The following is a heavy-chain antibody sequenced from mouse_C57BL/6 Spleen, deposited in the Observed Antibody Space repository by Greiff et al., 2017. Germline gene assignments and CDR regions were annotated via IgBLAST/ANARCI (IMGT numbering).Heavy chain of an antibody. D-gene: IGHD1-1*01. CDR3: ARDYYGSSLFDY. CDR2: IYPGSGNT. CDR1: GYTFTDYY. J-gene: IGHJ2*01. Sequence: VQLQQSGAELVRPGASVKLFCKASGYTFTDYYINWVKQRPGQGLEWIARIYPGSGNTYYNEKFKGKATLTAEKSSSTAYMQLSSLTSEDSAVYFCARDYYGSSLFDYWGQGTTLTVSS. V-gene: IGHV1-76*01.